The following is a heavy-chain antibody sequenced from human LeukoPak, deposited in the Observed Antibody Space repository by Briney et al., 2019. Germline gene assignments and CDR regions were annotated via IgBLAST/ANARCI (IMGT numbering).Heavy chain of an antibody. J-gene: IGHJ4*02. CDR2: AFYSGDT. CDR1: GGSIIGSTYY. CDR3: GRLRGAMTTVTSNFDY. V-gene: IGHV4-39*01. Sequence: SETLSLTCTVSGGSIIGSTYYWGWIRQPPGKGLVWIGSAFYSGDTYYKSSLKSRVTISVDTSKNQFSLKLSSVTAADTAVYYCGRLRGAMTTVTSNFDYWGQGTLVTVSS. D-gene: IGHD4-17*01.